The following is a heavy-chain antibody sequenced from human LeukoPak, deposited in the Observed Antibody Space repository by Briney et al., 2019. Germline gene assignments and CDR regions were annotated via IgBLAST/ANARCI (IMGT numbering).Heavy chain of an antibody. CDR1: GFTFKSYG. D-gene: IGHD5-18*01. Sequence: GGSLRLSCAASGFTFKSYGMTWVRQVPGTGLEWVSSITGAGSSTKYADSVSGRFTISRDNSKNTLSLQMTGLRAEDTAVYYCARKVAVAMDLDYWGQGTLVTVSS. J-gene: IGHJ4*02. CDR2: ITGAGSST. V-gene: IGHV3-23*01. CDR3: ARKVAVAMDLDY.